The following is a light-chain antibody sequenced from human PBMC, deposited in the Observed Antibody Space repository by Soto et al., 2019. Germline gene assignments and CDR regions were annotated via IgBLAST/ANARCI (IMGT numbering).Light chain of an antibody. CDR1: SGHNNYI. J-gene: IGLJ3*02. CDR3: ETWDSSTLV. V-gene: IGLV4-60*03. CDR2: VEGSGSY. Sequence: QPVLTQSSSASASLGSSVTLTCTLSSGHNNYIIAWHQHQPGKAPRFLMKVEGSGSYSKGSGVPDRFSGSSSGADRYLTISNLQSEDEADYYCETWDSSTLVFGGGTQLTVL.